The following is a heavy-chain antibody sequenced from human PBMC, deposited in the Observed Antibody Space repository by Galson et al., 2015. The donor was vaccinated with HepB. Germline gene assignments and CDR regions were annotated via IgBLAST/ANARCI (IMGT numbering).Heavy chain of an antibody. CDR3: ARAFPPLYGDDAFDI. V-gene: IGHV3-33*08. D-gene: IGHD4-17*01. Sequence: SLRLSCAASGFTFSSYGMHWVRQAPGKGLEWVAVIWYDGSNKYYADSVKGRFTISRDNSKNTLYLQMTSLRSEDTAVYYCARAFPPLYGDDAFDIWGQGTMVTVSS. J-gene: IGHJ3*02. CDR2: IWYDGSNK. CDR1: GFTFSSYG.